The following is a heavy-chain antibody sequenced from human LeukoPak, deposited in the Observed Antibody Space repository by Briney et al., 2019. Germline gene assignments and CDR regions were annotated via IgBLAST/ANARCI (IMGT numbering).Heavy chain of an antibody. D-gene: IGHD2-2*01. V-gene: IGHV3-13*01. Sequence: GGSLRLSCAASGFTFSNYDMHWVRQAAGKGLEWVSSIDAAGDIYYPGSVKGPFTISRENAKKSFYLQMNSLRAGDTAVYYCARGSCSSSSCYERLNGLDVWGQGTPVTVSS. CDR3: ARGSCSSSSCYERLNGLDV. CDR1: GFTFSNYD. J-gene: IGHJ6*02. CDR2: IDAAGDI.